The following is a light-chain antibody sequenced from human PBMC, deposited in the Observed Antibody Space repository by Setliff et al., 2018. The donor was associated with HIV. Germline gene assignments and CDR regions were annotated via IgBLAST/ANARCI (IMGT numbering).Light chain of an antibody. V-gene: IGLV2-14*01. Sequence: QSVLTQPASVSGSPGQSITISCTGTSSDVGGYNYVSWYQQHPGKAPKLMIFDVSRRPPGVSNRFSGSKPGNTASLTISGLQAEDEADYYCTSYTSSFTYVFGSGTKVTVL. CDR2: DVS. CDR3: TSYTSSFTYV. CDR1: SSDVGGYNY. J-gene: IGLJ1*01.